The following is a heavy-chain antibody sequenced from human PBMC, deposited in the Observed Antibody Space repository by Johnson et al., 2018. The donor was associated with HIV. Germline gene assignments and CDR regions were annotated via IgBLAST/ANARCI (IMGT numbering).Heavy chain of an antibody. Sequence: VQLVESGGGLVQPGGSLRLSCAASGFTFSSYWMHWVRQAQGKGLLWVSRINSDGSSTSYADSVTGRFTISRDNPKSTLYLQMNSLRPEDTAVYYCAKDVQVRGIVLMVTLFDAFDIWGQGTMVTVAS. CDR2: INSDGSST. D-gene: IGHD2-8*01. V-gene: IGHV3-74*01. J-gene: IGHJ3*02. CDR1: GFTFSSYW. CDR3: AKDVQVRGIVLMVTLFDAFDI.